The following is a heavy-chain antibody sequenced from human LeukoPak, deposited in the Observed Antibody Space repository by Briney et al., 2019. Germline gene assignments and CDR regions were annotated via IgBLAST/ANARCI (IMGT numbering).Heavy chain of an antibody. CDR2: ISSSSSYI. D-gene: IGHD3-22*01. V-gene: IGHV3-21*04. CDR1: GFTFSSYS. J-gene: IGHJ4*02. Sequence: GGSLRLSCAASGFTFSSYSMNWVRQAPGKGLEWVSSISSSSSYIYYADSVKGRFTISRDNAKNSLYLQMNSLRAEDTAVYYCASLYDSSGLSDYWGQGTLVTVSS. CDR3: ASLYDSSGLSDY.